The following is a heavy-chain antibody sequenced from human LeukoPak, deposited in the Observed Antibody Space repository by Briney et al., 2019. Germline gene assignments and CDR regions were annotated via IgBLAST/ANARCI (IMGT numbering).Heavy chain of an antibody. J-gene: IGHJ3*02. D-gene: IGHD3-22*01. Sequence: PSETLSHTCTVSGGSISSYYWSWIRQPPGKGLEWIGYIYYSGSTNYNPSLKSRVTISVDTSKNQFSLKLSSVTAADTAVYYCARINYYDSSGYYTEPAFDIWGQGTMVTVSS. V-gene: IGHV4-59*01. CDR2: IYYSGST. CDR3: ARINYYDSSGYYTEPAFDI. CDR1: GGSISSYY.